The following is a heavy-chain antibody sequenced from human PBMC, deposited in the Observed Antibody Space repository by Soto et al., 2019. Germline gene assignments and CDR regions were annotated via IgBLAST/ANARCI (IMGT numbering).Heavy chain of an antibody. D-gene: IGHD1-26*01. CDR1: GYTFTSYG. CDR2: ISAYNGNT. CDR3: ARGYGVWELMWGLWFDP. Sequence: ASVKVSCKASGYTFTSYGISWVRQAPGQGLEWMGWISAYNGNTNYAQKLQGRVTMTTDTSTSTAYMELRSLRSDDTAVYYCARGYGVWELMWGLWFDPWGQGTLVTVS. V-gene: IGHV1-18*01. J-gene: IGHJ5*02.